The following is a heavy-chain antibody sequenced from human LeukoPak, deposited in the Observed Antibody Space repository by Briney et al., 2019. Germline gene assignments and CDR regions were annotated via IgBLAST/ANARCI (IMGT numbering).Heavy chain of an antibody. V-gene: IGHV1-2*06. D-gene: IGHD4-17*01. CDR3: ARDVHGDYGSGWFDP. CDR1: GYTFTGYY. CDR2: INPNSGGT. Sequence: ASVKVSCKAAGYTFTGYYMFWVRQAPGQGLEWMGRINPNSGGTNYAQKFQGRVTMTRDTSISTAYMELSRLRSEDTAVYYCARDVHGDYGSGWFDPWGQGTLVSVSS. J-gene: IGHJ5*02.